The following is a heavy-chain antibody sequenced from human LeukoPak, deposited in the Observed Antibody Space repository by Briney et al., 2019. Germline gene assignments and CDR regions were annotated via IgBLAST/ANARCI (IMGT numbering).Heavy chain of an antibody. CDR3: ARDEGNTGWYTFDY. Sequence: SQTLSVTCALSGDLVSSNNCAWNWIRQSPSRGLEWLGRTYYRSKWYHDYAISMNGRVSINPDTSKNQFSLQLNSVTPEDTAVYYCARDEGNTGWYTFDYWGQGSLVTVTS. D-gene: IGHD6-19*01. CDR1: GDLVSSNNCA. V-gene: IGHV6-1*01. J-gene: IGHJ4*02. CDR2: TYYRSKWYH.